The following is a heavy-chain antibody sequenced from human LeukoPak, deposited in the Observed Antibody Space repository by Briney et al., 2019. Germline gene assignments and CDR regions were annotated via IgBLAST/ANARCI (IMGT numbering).Heavy chain of an antibody. V-gene: IGHV4-34*01. D-gene: IGHD1-26*01. CDR2: INHSGST. J-gene: IGHJ4*02. Sequence: PSETLSLTCAVYGGSFSGYYWSWIRQPPGKGLEWIGEINHSGSTNYNPSLKSRVTISVDTSKNQFSLKLSSVTAADTAVYYCARGGIVGATVDYWGQGTLVTVSS. CDR1: GGSFSGYY. CDR3: ARGGIVGATVDY.